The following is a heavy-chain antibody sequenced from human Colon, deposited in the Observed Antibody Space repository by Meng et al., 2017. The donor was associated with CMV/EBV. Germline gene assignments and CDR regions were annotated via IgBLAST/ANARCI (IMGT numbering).Heavy chain of an antibody. CDR3: ARDKGGYAGGGDH. CDR2: IGAHTGNT. V-gene: IGHV1-18*01. J-gene: IGHJ4*02. CDR1: VYRLSSYG. Sequence: CKASVYRLSSYGFSWVRQAPGQGLEWMGWIGAHTGNTNYAQKFQDRVTMTTDMSTSTAYMELRSLRSDDTAVYYCARDKGGYAGGGDHWGQGTLVTVSS. D-gene: IGHD5-12*01.